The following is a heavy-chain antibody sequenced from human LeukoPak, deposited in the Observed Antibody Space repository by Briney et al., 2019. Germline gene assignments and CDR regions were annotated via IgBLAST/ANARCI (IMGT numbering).Heavy chain of an antibody. V-gene: IGHV3-74*03. CDR3: VRDRVGPDY. Sequence: GGSLRLSCAASGFTFSSAWMHWVRQAPGTGLVWVSRITDDATTTYADSVRGRFTISRDNAKNILYLQMNSPRAEDTAVYYCVRDRVGPDYWGQGTPVTVSS. CDR1: GFTFSSAW. CDR2: ITDDATT. J-gene: IGHJ4*02. D-gene: IGHD1-26*01.